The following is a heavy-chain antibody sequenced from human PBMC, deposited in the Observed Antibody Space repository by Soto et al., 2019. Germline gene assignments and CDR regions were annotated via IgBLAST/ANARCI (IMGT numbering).Heavy chain of an antibody. J-gene: IGHJ4*02. CDR2: ISYDGSNK. CDR1: GFTFSSYG. CDR3: ATEIITSGLSGFDY. Sequence: GGSLRLSCAASGFTFSSYGMHWVRQAPGKGLEWVAVISYDGSNKYYADSVKGRFTISRDNSKNTLYLQMNSLRAEDTSVYYCATEIITSGLSGFDYWGQGTLVTVSS. D-gene: IGHD2-15*01. V-gene: IGHV3-30*03.